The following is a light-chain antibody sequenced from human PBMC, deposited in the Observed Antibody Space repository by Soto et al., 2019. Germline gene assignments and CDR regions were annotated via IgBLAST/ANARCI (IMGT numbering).Light chain of an antibody. CDR1: QSVATN. CDR3: QHPNYWPS. V-gene: IGKV3-15*01. CDR2: SAS. Sequence: IVMTQSPATLSVSPGERAPLSCRASQSVATNLAWYQQKPGQTPRLLIHSASTRATGVPARFSGSGSGTDFTLTISSLQSEDFAVYYCQHPNYWPSFGQGTNLEIK. J-gene: IGKJ2*01.